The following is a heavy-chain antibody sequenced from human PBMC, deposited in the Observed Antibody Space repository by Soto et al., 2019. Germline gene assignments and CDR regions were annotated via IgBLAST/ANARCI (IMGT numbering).Heavy chain of an antibody. J-gene: IGHJ4*02. CDR1: GFTFSGSA. V-gene: IGHV3-73*02. Sequence: EVQLVESGGGLVQPGGSLKLSCAASGFTFSGSAMHWVRQASGKGLEWVGGIRSKANSYATAYAASVKGRFTISRDDSKNTAYLQMNSLKTEDTAVYYCTRVGVAGPLYYFDYWGQGTLVTVSS. CDR2: IRSKANSYAT. D-gene: IGHD6-19*01. CDR3: TRVGVAGPLYYFDY.